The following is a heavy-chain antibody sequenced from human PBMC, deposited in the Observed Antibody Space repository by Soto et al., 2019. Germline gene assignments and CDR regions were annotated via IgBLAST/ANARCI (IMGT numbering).Heavy chain of an antibody. Sequence: EVQLLDSGGGLVQPGGSLRLSCAASGFTFRNYGMSWVRQAPGKGLEWVSAISSTGGNTYYADSVKGRFTISRDGSENTLYLQMNSLRVEDTAVYYCVKDESGVAAPGYWGQGTLVTVSS. D-gene: IGHD6-25*01. CDR2: ISSTGGNT. CDR3: VKDESGVAAPGY. J-gene: IGHJ4*02. V-gene: IGHV3-23*01. CDR1: GFTFRNYG.